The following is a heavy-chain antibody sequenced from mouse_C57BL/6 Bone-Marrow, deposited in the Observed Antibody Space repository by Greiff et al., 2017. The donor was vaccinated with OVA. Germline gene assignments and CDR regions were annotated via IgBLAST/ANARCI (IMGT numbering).Heavy chain of an antibody. CDR1: GYTFTDYY. V-gene: IGHV1-26*01. D-gene: IGHD5-1-1*01. Sequence: VQLQQSGPELVKPGASVKISCKASGYTFTDYYMNWVKQSPGKSLEWIGDINPNNGGTSYNQKFKGKATLTVDKSSSTAYMEHRGLTSEDSAVCYCAKYPRWGQGTTLTVSS. J-gene: IGHJ2*01. CDR2: INPNNGGT. CDR3: AKYPR.